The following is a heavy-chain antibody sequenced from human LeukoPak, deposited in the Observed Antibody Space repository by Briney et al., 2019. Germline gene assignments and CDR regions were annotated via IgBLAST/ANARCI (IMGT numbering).Heavy chain of an antibody. J-gene: IGHJ4*02. CDR1: GYTFTRYG. D-gene: IGHD6-6*01. CDR3: ARDLPAYSSSPGGY. CDR2: ISAYNGNT. V-gene: IGHV1-18*01. Sequence: ASVKVSCKASGYTFTRYGISWVRQAPGQGLEWMGWISAYNGNTNYAQKLQGRVTTTTDTSTSTAYMELRSLRSDDTAVYYCARDLPAYSSSPGGYWGQGTLVTVSS.